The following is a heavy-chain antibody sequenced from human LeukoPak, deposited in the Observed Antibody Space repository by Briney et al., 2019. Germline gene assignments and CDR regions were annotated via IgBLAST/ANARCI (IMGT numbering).Heavy chain of an antibody. J-gene: IGHJ4*02. CDR1: GYYFTNNW. D-gene: IGHD2-2*01. CDR2: LYPDENNI. CDR3: ARHITTSSTSSHFDS. Sequence: GESLKISCKASGYYFTNNWMAWVRQMPGKGLEYMGILYPDENNIRYSPPFQGRVTISADKSINTAYLQWNSLKASDTAMYYCARHITTSSTSSHFDSWGQGTLVTVSS. V-gene: IGHV5-51*01.